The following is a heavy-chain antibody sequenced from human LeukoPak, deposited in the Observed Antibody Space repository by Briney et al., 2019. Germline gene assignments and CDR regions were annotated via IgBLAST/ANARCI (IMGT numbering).Heavy chain of an antibody. D-gene: IGHD2-8*02. CDR2: IYTTAST. Sequence: SETLSLTCTVSGGSIRSGDYYWSWIRQPAGKGLEWIGRIYTTASTNYNPSLKSRVTISVDTSKDQFSLKLSSVTAADTAVYYCARDLYWAFDIWGQGTMVTVSS. CDR3: ARDLYWAFDI. J-gene: IGHJ3*02. V-gene: IGHV4-61*02. CDR1: GGSIRSGDYY.